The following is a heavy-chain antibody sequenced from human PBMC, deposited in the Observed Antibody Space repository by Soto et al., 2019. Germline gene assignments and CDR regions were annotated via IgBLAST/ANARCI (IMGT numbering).Heavy chain of an antibody. CDR2: IYHSGST. D-gene: IGHD2-2*01. V-gene: IGHV4-4*02. Sequence: QVQLQESGPGLVKPSGTLSLTCAVSGGSISSSNWWSWVRQPPGKGLEWIGEIYHSGSTNYNPSLKSRVTISVDKSKHPSSLKLSSVTAADTAVYFCARVVGGYSYGMDVWGQGTTVTVSS. CDR3: ARVVGGYSYGMDV. J-gene: IGHJ6*02. CDR1: GGSISSSNW.